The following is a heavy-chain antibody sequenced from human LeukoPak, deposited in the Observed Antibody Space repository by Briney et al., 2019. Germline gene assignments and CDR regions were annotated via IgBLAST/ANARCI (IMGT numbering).Heavy chain of an antibody. V-gene: IGHV3-30*18. CDR2: ISYDGSNK. J-gene: IGHJ2*01. D-gene: IGHD4-17*01. CDR3: AKDLTTVPIRGWYFDL. CDR1: GFTFRTYW. Sequence: GGSLRLSCAASGFTFRTYWMSWVRQAPGKGLEWVAVISYDGSNKYYADSVKGRFTISRDNSKNTLYLQMNSLRAEDTAVYYCAKDLTTVPIRGWYFDLWGRGTLVTVSS.